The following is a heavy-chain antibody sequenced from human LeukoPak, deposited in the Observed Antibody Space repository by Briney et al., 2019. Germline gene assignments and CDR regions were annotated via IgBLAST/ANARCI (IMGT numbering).Heavy chain of an antibody. D-gene: IGHD3-9*01. CDR3: ARWNYDSLTGYYIDY. Sequence: GGSLRLSCAASGFTFGIHWVTWGREAPGKGLEYVWNIQPDGTAKEYVGSVKGPFSIPRDNDENSLYLQMNSLRAEDTAVYYCARWNYDSLTGYYIDYWGQGTLLAVPS. CDR2: IQPDGTAK. J-gene: IGHJ4*02. V-gene: IGHV3-7*01. CDR1: GFTFGIHW.